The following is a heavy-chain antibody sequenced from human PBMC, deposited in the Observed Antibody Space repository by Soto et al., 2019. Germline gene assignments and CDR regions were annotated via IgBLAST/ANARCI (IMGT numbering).Heavy chain of an antibody. Sequence: ASVKVSCKASGYTFTSYAIHWVRQAPGQGLEWMGWINTGNGNTKYSQKLQGRVTISRDTSASTAYMDLSSLRSEDTAVYFCARDIRLGYSYGYQHWGQGTRVTVSS. CDR1: GYTFTSYA. V-gene: IGHV1-3*04. CDR3: ARDIRLGYSYGYQH. J-gene: IGHJ1*01. CDR2: INTGNGNT. D-gene: IGHD5-18*01.